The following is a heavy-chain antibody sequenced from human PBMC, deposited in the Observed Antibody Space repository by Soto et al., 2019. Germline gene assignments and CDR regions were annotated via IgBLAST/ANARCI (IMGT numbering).Heavy chain of an antibody. CDR3: AKRTVGWYFDL. J-gene: IGHJ2*01. CDR1: GFTFSGYA. CDR2: ISGSGGST. V-gene: IGHV3-23*01. D-gene: IGHD4-17*01. Sequence: EVQLLESGGGLVQPGGSLRLSCAASGFTFSGYAMNWVRQAPGKGLEWVSVISGSGGSTYYADAVKGRFTISRDNSKNTLYLQMNGLRAEDTAVYYCAKRTVGWYFDLWGRGTLVTVSS.